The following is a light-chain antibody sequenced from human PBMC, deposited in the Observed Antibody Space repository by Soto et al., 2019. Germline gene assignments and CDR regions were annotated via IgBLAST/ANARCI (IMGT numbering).Light chain of an antibody. J-gene: IGKJ5*01. CDR1: QDIGGR. V-gene: IGKV1D-16*01. CDR3: ERYNTDASR. Sequence: RAIQDIGGRLAWFQQKPGKAPQYLIQAASILQSGVPSRFSGSGAGTEFNLTMKCRQTDYFAPQYCERYNTDASRFAEGTRLEIK. CDR2: AAS.